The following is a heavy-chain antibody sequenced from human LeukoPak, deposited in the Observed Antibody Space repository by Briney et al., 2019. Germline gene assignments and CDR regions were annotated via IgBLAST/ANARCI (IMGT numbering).Heavy chain of an antibody. CDR1: GYTFTGYY. CDR3: AREPRGGYPFDY. CDR2: INPNSGGT. V-gene: IGHV1-2*06. Sequence: ASVKVSCKASGYTFTGYYMHWVRQAPGQGLEWMGRINPNSGGTNYAQKFQGRVTMTRDTSISTAYMELSRLRSDDTAVYYCAREPRGGYPFDYLGQGTLVTVSS. J-gene: IGHJ4*02. D-gene: IGHD1-26*01.